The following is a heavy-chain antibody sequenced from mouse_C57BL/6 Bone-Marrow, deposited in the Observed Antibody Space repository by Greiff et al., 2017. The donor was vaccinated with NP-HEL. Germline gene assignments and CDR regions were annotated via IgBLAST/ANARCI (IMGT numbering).Heavy chain of an antibody. D-gene: IGHD2-3*01. CDR3: ARDRGLLYRYFDV. CDR2: ISDGGSYT. Sequence: EVQGVESGGGLVKPGGSLKLSCAASGFTFSSYAMSWVRQTPEKRLEWVATISDGGSYTYYPDNVKGRFPISRDNAKNNLYLQMSHLKSEDTAMYYCARDRGLLYRYFDVWGTGTTVTVSS. V-gene: IGHV5-4*01. J-gene: IGHJ1*03. CDR1: GFTFSSYA.